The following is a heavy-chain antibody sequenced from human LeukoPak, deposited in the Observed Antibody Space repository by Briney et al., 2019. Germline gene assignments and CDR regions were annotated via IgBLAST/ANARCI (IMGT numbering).Heavy chain of an antibody. D-gene: IGHD6-13*01. J-gene: IGHJ6*02. CDR3: ANHGIAAAGTHYYYSYGMDV. Sequence: GGSLRLSCAASGFTFSSYSMNWVRQAPGKGLEWVSSISSSSSYIYYADSVKGRFTISRDNAKNSLYLQMNSLRAEDTAVYYCANHGIAAAGTHYYYSYGMDVWGQGTTVTVSS. CDR1: GFTFSSYS. CDR2: ISSSSSYI. V-gene: IGHV3-21*01.